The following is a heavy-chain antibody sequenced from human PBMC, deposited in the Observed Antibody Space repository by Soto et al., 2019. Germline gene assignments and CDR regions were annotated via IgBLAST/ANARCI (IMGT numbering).Heavy chain of an antibody. Sequence: EGQLVESGGGLVQPGRSLRLSCAASGFIFDDYAMHWVRQAPGKGLEWVSGISWNSGSIGYADSVKARFTISRDNGKNILYLKMNGVRAEDTAFYYCAKDFWGRGSFYYYFERDVGGQGTTGTAPS. V-gene: IGHV3-9*01. CDR2: ISWNSGSI. D-gene: IGHD1-26*01. CDR1: GFIFDDYA. J-gene: IGHJ6*02. CDR3: AKDFWGRGSFYYYFERDV.